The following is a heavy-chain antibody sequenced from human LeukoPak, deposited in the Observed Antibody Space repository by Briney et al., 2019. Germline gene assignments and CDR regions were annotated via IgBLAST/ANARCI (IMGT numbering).Heavy chain of an antibody. CDR1: GFTFRSYA. CDR3: ARENDQGFDY. D-gene: IGHD3-16*01. J-gene: IGHJ4*02. Sequence: GGSLRLSCAASGFTFRSYAMSWVRQAPGKGLEWVSAISGSGVSTYYADSVKGRFTISRDNAKNSLFLQMNSLRAEDTAVYYCARENDQGFDYWGQGTLVTVSS. CDR2: ISGSGVST. V-gene: IGHV3-23*01.